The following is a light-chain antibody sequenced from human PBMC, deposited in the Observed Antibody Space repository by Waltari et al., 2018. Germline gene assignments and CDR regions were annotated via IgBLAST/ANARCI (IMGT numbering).Light chain of an antibody. CDR2: WAS. CDR3: QQYYSDPWT. J-gene: IGKJ1*01. CDR1: QSVLYSSNNKNY. Sequence: DIVMTQSPDSLAVSLGERAPITCKSSQSVLYSSNNKNYLAWYQQRPGQPPKLLIYWASTRESGVPDRFSGSGSGTDFTLIISSLQAEDVAVYYCQQYYSDPWTFGQGTKVEIK. V-gene: IGKV4-1*01.